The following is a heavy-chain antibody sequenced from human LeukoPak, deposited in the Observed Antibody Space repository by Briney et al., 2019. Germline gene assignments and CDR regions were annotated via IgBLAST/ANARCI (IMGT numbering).Heavy chain of an antibody. CDR2: IYYSGRT. Sequence: SETLSLTCTVSGGSISSSSYYWGWIRQPPGKGLESIGNIYYSGRTYYNPSLKSRVTISIDTSKNQFSLKLSSVTAADTAVYYCASRPSGSYYTRGLGNNWFDPWGQGTLVTVSS. CDR3: ASRPSGSYYTRGLGNNWFDP. CDR1: GGSISSSSYY. J-gene: IGHJ5*02. V-gene: IGHV4-39*07. D-gene: IGHD3-10*01.